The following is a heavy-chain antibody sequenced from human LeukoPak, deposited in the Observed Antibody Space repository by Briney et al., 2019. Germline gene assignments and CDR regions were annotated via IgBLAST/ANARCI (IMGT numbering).Heavy chain of an antibody. Sequence: ASVKVSCKASGYTFTSYGINWVRQAPGQRLEWMGWINADNVNTKYSQEFQGRVTITRDTSASTAYMELRSLRSEDMAVYYCARTRLSRLSSFDYWGQGTLVTVSS. J-gene: IGHJ4*02. CDR3: ARTRLSRLSSFDY. CDR1: GYTFTSYG. D-gene: IGHD2/OR15-2a*01. V-gene: IGHV1-3*03. CDR2: INADNVNT.